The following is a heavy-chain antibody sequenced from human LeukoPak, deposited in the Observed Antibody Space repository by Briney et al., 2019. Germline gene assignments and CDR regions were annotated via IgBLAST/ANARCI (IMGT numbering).Heavy chain of an antibody. CDR2: INPNSGGT. V-gene: IGHV1-2*02. CDR3: SGLRLYYFDY. D-gene: IGHD5-12*01. Sequence: ASVRVSCKASGYTFTGYYIHWVRQAPGQGLERMGWINPNSGGTNYAQKFQGRVTMTRDTSISTAYMELSSLSSDDTAVYYCSGLRLYYFDYWGQGTLVTVSS. CDR1: GYTFTGYY. J-gene: IGHJ4*02.